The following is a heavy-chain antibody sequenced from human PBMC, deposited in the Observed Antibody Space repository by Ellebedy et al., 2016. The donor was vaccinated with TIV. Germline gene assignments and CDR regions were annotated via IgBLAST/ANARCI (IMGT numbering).Heavy chain of an antibody. Sequence: SETLSLXCTVSGGSISSSSYYWGWIRQPPGKGLEWIGSIYYSGSTYYNPSLKSRVTISVDTSKNQFSLKLSSVTAADTAVYYCARRDIHYYGSGSYLGGMDVWGQGTTVTVSS. D-gene: IGHD3-10*01. CDR2: IYYSGST. J-gene: IGHJ6*02. V-gene: IGHV4-39*01. CDR1: GGSISSSSYY. CDR3: ARRDIHYYGSGSYLGGMDV.